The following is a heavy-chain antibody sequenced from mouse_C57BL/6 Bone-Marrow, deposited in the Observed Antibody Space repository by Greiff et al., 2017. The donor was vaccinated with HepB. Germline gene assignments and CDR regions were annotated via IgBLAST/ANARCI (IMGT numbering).Heavy chain of an antibody. J-gene: IGHJ2*01. CDR2: INYDGSST. Sequence: EVMLVESEGGLVQPGSSMKLSCTASGFTFSDYYMAWVRQVPEKGLEWVANINYDGSSTYYLDSLKSRFIISRDNAKNILYLQMSSLKSEDTATYYCAREDPYYFDYWSQGTTLTVSS. CDR1: GFTFSDYY. V-gene: IGHV5-16*01. CDR3: AREDPYYFDY.